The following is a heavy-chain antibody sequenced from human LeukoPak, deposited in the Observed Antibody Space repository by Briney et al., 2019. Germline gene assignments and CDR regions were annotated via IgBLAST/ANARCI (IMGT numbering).Heavy chain of an antibody. V-gene: IGHV3-64D*06. D-gene: IGHD3-10*01. J-gene: IGHJ4*02. CDR3: VKDGYAYGSVFDY. Sequence: GGSLRLSCSASGFTFSNYAMHWVRQAPGKGLEYVSAISSNGGSTYFADSVKGRFTISRDNSKSTLYLQMSSLRAEDTAVYYCVKDGYAYGSVFDYWGRGTLVTVSS. CDR2: ISSNGGST. CDR1: GFTFSNYA.